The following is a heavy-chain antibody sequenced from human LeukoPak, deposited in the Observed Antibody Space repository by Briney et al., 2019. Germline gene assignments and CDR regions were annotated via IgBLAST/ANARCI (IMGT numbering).Heavy chain of an antibody. CDR2: ISSSSSYI. Sequence: KSGGSLRLSCAASGFTFSSYSMNWVRQAPGKGLEWVSSISSSSSYIYYADSAKGRFTISRDNAKNSLYLQMNSLRAEDTAVYYCARDMEQLVRGDASDIWGQGTMVTVSS. CDR1: GFTFSSYS. J-gene: IGHJ3*02. D-gene: IGHD6-13*01. V-gene: IGHV3-21*01. CDR3: ARDMEQLVRGDASDI.